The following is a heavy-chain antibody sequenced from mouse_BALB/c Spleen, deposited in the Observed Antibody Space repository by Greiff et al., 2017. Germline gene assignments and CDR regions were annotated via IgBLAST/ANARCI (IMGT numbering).Heavy chain of an antibody. J-gene: IGHJ2*01. CDR3: NIDSSGAVDY. CDR1: GFNIKDYY. V-gene: IGHV14-4*02. CDR2: IDPENGDT. D-gene: IGHD3-2*01. Sequence: VQLQQSGAELVRPGASVKLSCTASGFNIKDYYMHWVKQRPEQGLEWIGWIDPENGDTEYAPKFQGKATMTADTSSNTAYLQLSSLTSEDTAVYYCNIDSSGAVDYWGQGTTLTVSS.